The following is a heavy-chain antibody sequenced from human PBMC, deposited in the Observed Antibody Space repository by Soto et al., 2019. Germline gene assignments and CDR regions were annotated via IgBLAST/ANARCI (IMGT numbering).Heavy chain of an antibody. CDR2: ISSSGSTI. D-gene: IGHD6-6*01. Sequence: PGGSLRLSCAASVFTFSDYYMSWIRQAPGKGLEWVSYISSSGSTIYYADSVKGRFTISRDNAKNSLYLQMNSLRAEDTAVYYCARRKYSSSSYYFDYWGQGTLVTVSS. CDR3: ARRKYSSSSYYFDY. V-gene: IGHV3-11*01. CDR1: VFTFSDYY. J-gene: IGHJ4*02.